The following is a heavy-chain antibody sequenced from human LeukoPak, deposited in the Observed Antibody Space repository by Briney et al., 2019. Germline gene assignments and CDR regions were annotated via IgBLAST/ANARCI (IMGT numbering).Heavy chain of an antibody. Sequence: GGSLRLSCAASRFTFSTYAMTWVRQAPGKGLEWVSLISRGDDVTYYADSVKGRFTISRDSSKNTLYLQMHSLRAEDTAVYYCAARPGEVAVPYDYWGQGTLVTVSS. J-gene: IGHJ4*02. CDR2: ISRGDDVT. V-gene: IGHV3-23*01. CDR1: RFTFSTYA. CDR3: AARPGEVAVPYDY. D-gene: IGHD2-15*01.